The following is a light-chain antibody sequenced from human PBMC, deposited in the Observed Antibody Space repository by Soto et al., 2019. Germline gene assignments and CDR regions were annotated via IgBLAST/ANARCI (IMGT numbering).Light chain of an antibody. CDR3: RQYNYYVT. J-gene: IGKJ5*01. V-gene: IGKV3-15*01. CDR2: GAS. Sequence: EIVMTQSPATLSVSPGERATLSCRASQSVTSSLAWYQHKPGQAPRLLIFGASTRATGIPARFSGSGSGTEFILTISSLQSEDFAVYYCRQYNYYVTFGQGTRLEIK. CDR1: QSVTSS.